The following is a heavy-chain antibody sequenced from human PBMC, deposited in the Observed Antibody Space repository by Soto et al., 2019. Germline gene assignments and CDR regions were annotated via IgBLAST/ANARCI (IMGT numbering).Heavy chain of an antibody. CDR1: GVTFSSYG. CDR3: ARDIAVAGFDY. D-gene: IGHD6-19*01. Sequence: WVPLRLPWAAAGVTFSSYGRRWVLQAPGKGLEWVAVIWYDGSNKYYADSVKGRFTISRDNSKNTLYLQMNSLRAEDTAVYYCARDIAVAGFDYWGQGTLVTVSS. CDR2: IWYDGSNK. J-gene: IGHJ4*02. V-gene: IGHV3-33*01.